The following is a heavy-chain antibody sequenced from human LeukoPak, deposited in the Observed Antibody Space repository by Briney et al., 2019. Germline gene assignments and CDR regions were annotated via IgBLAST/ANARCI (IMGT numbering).Heavy chain of an antibody. V-gene: IGHV1-2*02. D-gene: IGHD4-17*01. J-gene: IGHJ4*02. CDR2: INPNSGGT. CDR3: ARDRKIVTTNSLDY. Sequence: ASVKVSCKASGYTFTGYYMHWVRQAPGQGLEGMGWINPNSGGTNYAQKFQGRVTMTRDTSISTAYMELSRLRSDDTAVYYCARDRKIVTTNSLDYWGQGTLVTVSS. CDR1: GYTFTGYY.